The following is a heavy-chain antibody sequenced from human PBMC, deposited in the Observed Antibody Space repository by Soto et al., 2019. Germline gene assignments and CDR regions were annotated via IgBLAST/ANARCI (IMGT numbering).Heavy chain of an antibody. CDR1: GDTFTIFA. D-gene: IGHD5-12*01. CDR3: ARDLGSGYGPGDY. Sequence: ASVKVSCKASGDTFTIFAISWVRQAPGQGLEWMGGIIPTIGTTNYAQRFQGRITITGDESTGTAYMELSSLKSEDTAVFYCARDLGSGYGPGDYWG. V-gene: IGHV1-69*13. CDR2: IIPTIGTT. J-gene: IGHJ4*01.